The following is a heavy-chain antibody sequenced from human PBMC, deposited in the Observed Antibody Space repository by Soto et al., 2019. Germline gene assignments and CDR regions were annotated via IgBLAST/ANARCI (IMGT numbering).Heavy chain of an antibody. Sequence: GGSLRLSCAASGFTFSSYAMSWVRQAPGKGLEWVSAISGSGGSTYYADSVKGRFTISRDNSKNTLYLQMNSLRAEDTAVYYCAKGHSGYGGNFWYYYGMDVWGQGTTVTVSS. CDR3: AKGHSGYGGNFWYYYGMDV. D-gene: IGHD5-12*01. CDR1: GFTFSSYA. CDR2: ISGSGGST. J-gene: IGHJ6*02. V-gene: IGHV3-23*01.